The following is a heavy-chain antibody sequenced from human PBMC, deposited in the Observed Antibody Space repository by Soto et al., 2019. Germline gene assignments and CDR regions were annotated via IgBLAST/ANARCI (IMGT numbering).Heavy chain of an antibody. J-gene: IGHJ6*02. CDR1: GFTFSSYA. D-gene: IGHD4-17*01. Sequence: PGGSLRLSCAASGFTFSSYAMSWVRQAPGKGLEWVSAISGSGGSTYYADSVKGRFTISRDNSKNTLYLQMNSLRAEDTAVYYCARVLHTVTLYYYYYYGMDVWGQGTTVTVSS. CDR2: ISGSGGST. CDR3: ARVLHTVTLYYYYYYGMDV. V-gene: IGHV3-23*01.